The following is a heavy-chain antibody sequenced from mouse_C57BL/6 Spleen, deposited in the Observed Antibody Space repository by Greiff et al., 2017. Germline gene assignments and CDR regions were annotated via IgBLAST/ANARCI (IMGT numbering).Heavy chain of an antibody. CDR1: GYTFTSYW. CDR3: ARRGDGGYAMDY. D-gene: IGHD2-3*01. CDR2: IDPSDSYT. Sequence: QVQLKQPGAELVMPGASVKLSCKASGYTFTSYWMHWVKQRPGQGLEWIGEIDPSDSYTNYNQKFKGKSTLTVDKSSSTAYMQLSSLTSEDSAVYYCARRGDGGYAMDYWGQGTSGTVSS. V-gene: IGHV1-69*01. J-gene: IGHJ4*01.